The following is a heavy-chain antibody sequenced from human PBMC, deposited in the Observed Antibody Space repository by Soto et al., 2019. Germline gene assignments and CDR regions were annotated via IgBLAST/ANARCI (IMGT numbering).Heavy chain of an antibody. V-gene: IGHV5-51*01. CDR3: ARRVGTWPFHFDY. CDR1: GYRFTNYW. Sequence: GGSLKISCEGSGYRFTNYWIGWVRQMPGKGLEWMGIIYPGDSETRYSPSFEGRVTISVDTSINTAYVQWSSLQASDTAIYYCARRVGTWPFHFDYWGQGTLVTVSS. J-gene: IGHJ4*02. CDR2: IYPGDSET.